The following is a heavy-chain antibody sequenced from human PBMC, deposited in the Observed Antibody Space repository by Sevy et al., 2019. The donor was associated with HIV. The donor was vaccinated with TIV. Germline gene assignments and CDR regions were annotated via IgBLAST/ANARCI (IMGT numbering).Heavy chain of an antibody. J-gene: IGHJ4*02. Sequence: SETLSLTCTVSGGSISSYFWSWIRQPPGKGLEWIGNIYFTGTTHYHPSLKSRVTMSLDTSKSQISLKLSSVTAADTAVYYCARHESNNPRVMNKWGQGTLVTVSS. V-gene: IGHV4-59*01. CDR2: IYFTGTT. D-gene: IGHD2-21*01. CDR1: GGSISSYF. CDR3: ARHESNNPRVMNK.